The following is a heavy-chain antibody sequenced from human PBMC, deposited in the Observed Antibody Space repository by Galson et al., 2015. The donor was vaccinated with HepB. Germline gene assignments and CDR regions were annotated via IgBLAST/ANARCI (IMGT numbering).Heavy chain of an antibody. CDR2: IRSKPYGGTT. V-gene: IGHV3-49*04. CDR3: TRARTQHQLSLDY. J-gene: IGHJ4*02. Sequence: SLRLSCAASGFTFSRNSMHWVRQAPGKGLEWVGFIRSKPYGGTTEDVASVKGRFTISRDDSKSIAYLQMNSLKTEDTAVYYCTRARTQHQLSLDYWGQGTLVTVSS. D-gene: IGHD1-1*01. CDR1: GFTFSRNS.